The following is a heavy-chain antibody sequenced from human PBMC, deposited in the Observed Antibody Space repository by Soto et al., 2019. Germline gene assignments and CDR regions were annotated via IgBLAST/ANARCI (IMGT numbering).Heavy chain of an antibody. D-gene: IGHD3-9*01. V-gene: IGHV3-21*01. CDR3: ARDLGSYDILTGYYPTAAFDY. Sequence: SLRLSCAASGFTFSSYSMNWVRQASGKGLEWVSSISSSSSYIYYADSVKGRFTISRDNAKNSLYLQMNSLRAEDTAVYYCARDLGSYDILTGYYPTAAFDYWGQGTLVTVSS. J-gene: IGHJ4*02. CDR2: ISSSSSYI. CDR1: GFTFSSYS.